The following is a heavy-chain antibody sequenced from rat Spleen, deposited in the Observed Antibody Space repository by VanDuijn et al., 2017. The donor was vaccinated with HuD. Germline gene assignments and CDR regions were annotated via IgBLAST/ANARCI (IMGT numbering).Heavy chain of an antibody. V-gene: IGHV2-15*01. Sequence: QVQLKESGPGLAQPSQTLSLTCTVSGFSLTSYGVSWVRQPPGKGLEWMGGIWGDGSTNYNSALKSRLSISRDTSKSQVFLKMNRLQTEDTAIYFCTRGGSSHYWGQGVMVTVSS. CDR2: IWGDGST. CDR1: GFSLTSYG. CDR3: TRGGSSHY. D-gene: IGHD3-8*01. J-gene: IGHJ2*01.